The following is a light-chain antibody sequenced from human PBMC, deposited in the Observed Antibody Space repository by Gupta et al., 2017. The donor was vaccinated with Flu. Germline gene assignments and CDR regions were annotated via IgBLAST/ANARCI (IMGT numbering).Light chain of an antibody. CDR1: QSVASY. CDR2: DAS. Sequence: EIVLTQSPATLSLSPGEGATLSCRASQSVASYLAWYQQKPGQAPRLLISDASNRATAIPARFSGSGSGTDFTLTISSLQPEDFALYYCQQRSSWPITFGQGTRLEIK. CDR3: QQRSSWPIT. J-gene: IGKJ5*01. V-gene: IGKV3-11*01.